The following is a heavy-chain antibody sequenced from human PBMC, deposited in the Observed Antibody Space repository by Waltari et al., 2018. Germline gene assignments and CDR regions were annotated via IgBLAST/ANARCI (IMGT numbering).Heavy chain of an antibody. CDR1: GYIFTGQY. CDR2: INPNSGAT. Sequence: QVHLVQSGAEVKKPGASVKVSCKASGYIFTGQYMHWVRQAPGQGLEWLGWINPNSGATNYAQKFQGWVTMTRDTSITTAYMELRRLTSDDTAMYYCARALTGDRFDYWGQGTLVTVSS. V-gene: IGHV1-2*04. J-gene: IGHJ4*02. D-gene: IGHD1-20*01. CDR3: ARALTGDRFDY.